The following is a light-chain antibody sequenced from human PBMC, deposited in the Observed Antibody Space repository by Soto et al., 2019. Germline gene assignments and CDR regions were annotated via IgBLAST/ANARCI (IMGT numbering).Light chain of an antibody. CDR3: QQYGVSPV. Sequence: PGERATLSYRASQSVTSNYLAWYQQKPGQAPRLIIYGASSRATGIPDRFSGSGSGTDFTLTISRLEPEDFAVYCCQQYGVSPVFGPGTKVDIK. CDR1: QSVTSNY. J-gene: IGKJ3*01. CDR2: GAS. V-gene: IGKV3-20*01.